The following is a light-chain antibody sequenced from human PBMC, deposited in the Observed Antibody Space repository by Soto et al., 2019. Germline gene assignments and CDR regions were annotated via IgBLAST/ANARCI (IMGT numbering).Light chain of an antibody. CDR3: QLYGTSMYT. V-gene: IGKV3-20*01. Sequence: EIVLTQSPGTLSLSPGEIATLSCRASQSVISTYLAWYQQKPGQAPRLLIFGGSGRATGIPDRFSGSGSGTDFTLTISRLEPEDCAVYYCQLYGTSMYTFGQGTKLEIK. CDR1: QSVISTY. CDR2: GGS. J-gene: IGKJ2*01.